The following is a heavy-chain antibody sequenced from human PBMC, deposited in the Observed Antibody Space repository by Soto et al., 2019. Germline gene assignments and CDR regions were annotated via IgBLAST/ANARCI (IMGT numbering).Heavy chain of an antibody. CDR2: IIPIFGTA. D-gene: IGHD3-22*01. CDR1: GGTFSSYA. CDR3: ARARDSSGRDAFDI. J-gene: IGHJ3*02. V-gene: IGHV1-69*13. Sequence: GASVKVSFKASGGTFSSYAISWVRQAPGQGLEWMGGIIPIFGTANYAQKFQGRVTITADESTSTAYMELSSLRSEDTAVYYCARARDSSGRDAFDIWGQGTMVTVSS.